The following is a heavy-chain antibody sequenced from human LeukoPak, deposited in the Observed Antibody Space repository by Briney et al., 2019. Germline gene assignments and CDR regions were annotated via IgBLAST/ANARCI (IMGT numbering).Heavy chain of an antibody. CDR2: INGDASNT. J-gene: IGHJ6*03. Sequence: EGSLRLSCAASGLTFNSYWMHWVRQVAGKGLVWVARINGDASNTTYADSVKGRFTISRDNAKNTLYLQMNSLKTEDTAVYYCTRSTYYYGSGSYYSLDYYYYMDVWGKGTTVTVSS. V-gene: IGHV3-74*03. CDR1: GLTFNSYW. D-gene: IGHD3-10*01. CDR3: TRSTYYYGSGSYYSLDYYYYMDV.